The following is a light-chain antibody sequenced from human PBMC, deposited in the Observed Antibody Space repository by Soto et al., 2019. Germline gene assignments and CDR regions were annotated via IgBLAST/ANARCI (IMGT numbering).Light chain of an antibody. J-gene: IGKJ1*01. Sequence: EIVVTQSPATLSVSPGERATLSCRASQTVSSNLAWYQQKPGQAPRLLFHGASTRATGVPARFSGSGSGTEFTLTVSSLQSEDFAVYFCQQYNNWPWTFGQGTKVEIK. CDR3: QQYNNWPWT. CDR1: QTVSSN. CDR2: GAS. V-gene: IGKV3-15*01.